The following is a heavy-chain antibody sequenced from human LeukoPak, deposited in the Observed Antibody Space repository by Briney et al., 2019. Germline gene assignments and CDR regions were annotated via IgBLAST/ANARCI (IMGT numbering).Heavy chain of an antibody. D-gene: IGHD6-13*01. CDR1: GGSISSSSYY. Sequence: ASETLSLTCTVSGGSISSSSYYWGWIRQPPGKGLEWIASIYYSGSTYYNPSLKSRVTISVDTSKNQFSLKLSSVTAADTAVYYCARHVGAYSSQLGYWGQGTLVTVSS. CDR2: IYYSGST. J-gene: IGHJ4*02. CDR3: ARHVGAYSSQLGY. V-gene: IGHV4-39*01.